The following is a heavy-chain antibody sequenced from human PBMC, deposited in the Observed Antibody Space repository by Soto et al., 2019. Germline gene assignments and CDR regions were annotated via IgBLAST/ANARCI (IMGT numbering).Heavy chain of an antibody. V-gene: IGHV3-23*01. CDR1: GFTFSSYA. CDR2: ISGSADAT. D-gene: IGHD5-12*01. J-gene: IGHJ4*02. CDR3: AKSRGMATMRPPFDY. Sequence: EVPLLESGGDLVQPGGSLRLSCAASGFTFSSYAMIWVRQAPGKGLEWVSTISGSADATYYADSVKGRFTFSRDNSKNTLYLQMNSLRAEDTAVYYCAKSRGMATMRPPFDYWGQGTLVTVSS.